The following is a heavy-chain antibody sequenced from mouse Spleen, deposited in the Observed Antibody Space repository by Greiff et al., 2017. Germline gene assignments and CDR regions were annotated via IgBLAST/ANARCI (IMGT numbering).Heavy chain of an antibody. J-gene: IGHJ2*01. CDR2: ISSGGSYT. CDR1: GFTFSSYA. Sequence: EVKLVESGGGLVKPGGSLKLSCAASGFTFSSYAMSWVRQTPEKRLEWVATISSGGSYTYYPDSVKGRFTISRDNAKNTLYLQMSSLRSEDTAMYYCARAYYGVDYWGQGTTLTVSS. CDR3: ARAYYGVDY. V-gene: IGHV5-9-1*01. D-gene: IGHD2-10*01.